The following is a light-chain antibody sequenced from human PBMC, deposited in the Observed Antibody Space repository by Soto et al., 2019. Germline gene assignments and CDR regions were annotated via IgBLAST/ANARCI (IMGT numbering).Light chain of an antibody. CDR2: HAS. V-gene: IGKV1-5*01. J-gene: IGKJ1*01. CDR3: QHYNSYSEA. Sequence: DIQMTQSPSTLPASVGDRVTITCRASQSISNRLAWYQQKPGTAPKLLIYHASTLESGVPSRFSGSGSGTEFTLTISSLQPDDFATYYCQHYNSYSEAFGQGTKVDIK. CDR1: QSISNR.